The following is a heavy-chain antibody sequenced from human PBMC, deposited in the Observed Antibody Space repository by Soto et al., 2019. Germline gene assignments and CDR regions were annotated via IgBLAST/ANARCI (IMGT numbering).Heavy chain of an antibody. CDR2: IIPVFGRS. CDR3: ARRMGYFDY. CDR1: GGTLNGYA. V-gene: IGHV1-69*01. J-gene: IGHJ4*02. Sequence: QVQLVQSGAEVKKPGSSVKVSCKASGGTLNGYAFSWVRQAPGQGFEWMGGIIPVFGRSHYAQKFQGRVTITADESATTVFLELSSLRSEDTALYYCARRMGYFDYWGQGTLVTVSP. D-gene: IGHD2-8*01.